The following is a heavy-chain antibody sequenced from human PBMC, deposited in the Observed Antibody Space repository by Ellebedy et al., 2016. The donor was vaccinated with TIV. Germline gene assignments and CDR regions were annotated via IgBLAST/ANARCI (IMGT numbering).Heavy chain of an antibody. CDR2: INPNSGGT. D-gene: IGHD3-22*01. V-gene: IGHV1-2*04. CDR3: ARAPMDYYDSSGYYYYYGMDV. Sequence: ASVKVSXXASGYTFTGYYMHWVRQAPGQGLEWMGWINPNSGGTNYAQKFQGWVTMTRDTSISTAYMELSRLRSDDTAVYYCARAPMDYYDSSGYYYYYGMDVWGQGTTVTVSS. CDR1: GYTFTGYY. J-gene: IGHJ6*02.